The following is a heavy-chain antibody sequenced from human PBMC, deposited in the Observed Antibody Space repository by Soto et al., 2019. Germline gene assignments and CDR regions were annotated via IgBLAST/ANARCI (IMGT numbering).Heavy chain of an antibody. CDR2: ISWNSGSI. J-gene: IGHJ6*02. Sequence: GGSLRLSCAASGFTFDDYAMHWVRQAPGKGLEWVSGISWNSGSIGYADSVKGRFTISRDNAKNSLYLQMNSLRAEDTALYYCAKGKGTGSGSYKYYYYGMDVWGQGTTVTVSS. V-gene: IGHV3-9*01. D-gene: IGHD1-26*01. CDR1: GFTFDDYA. CDR3: AKGKGTGSGSYKYYYYGMDV.